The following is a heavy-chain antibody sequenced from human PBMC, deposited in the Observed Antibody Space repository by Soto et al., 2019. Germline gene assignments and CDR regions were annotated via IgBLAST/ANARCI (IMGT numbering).Heavy chain of an antibody. D-gene: IGHD3-22*01. V-gene: IGHV3-23*02. CDR1: GFTFSSYA. CDR2: ISGCGGRT. Sequence: PGGSLRLSCAASGFTFSSYAMSWIRQAPGKGLEWVSAISGCGGRTYYEDSVKSRFTISRVNTKNKQYLQMNSLRAEDTAVYYCAKDFLPSIITMIVVANRGDAFDIWGQGTMVTVSS. J-gene: IGHJ3*02. CDR3: AKDFLPSIITMIVVANRGDAFDI.